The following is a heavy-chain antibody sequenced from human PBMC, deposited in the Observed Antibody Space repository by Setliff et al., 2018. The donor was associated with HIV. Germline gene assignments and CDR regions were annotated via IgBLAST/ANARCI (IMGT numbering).Heavy chain of an antibody. D-gene: IGHD6-13*01. CDR1: GGSISSSSYY. CDR3: ARDGYSSSWYVISGSFDY. J-gene: IGHJ4*02. CDR2: VYYSGST. Sequence: SETLSLTCIVSGGSISSSSYYWGWIRQPPGKGLEWIGTVYYSGSTYYNPSLKSRVTISVDTSDNQFSLKLSSVTAADTAVYYCARDGYSSSWYVISGSFDYWGQGILVTVSS. V-gene: IGHV4-39*07.